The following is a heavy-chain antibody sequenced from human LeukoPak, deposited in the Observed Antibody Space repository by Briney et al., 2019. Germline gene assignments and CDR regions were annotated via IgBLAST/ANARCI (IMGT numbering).Heavy chain of an antibody. CDR1: GFTFITHG. Sequence: GGALILSCAASGFTFITHGMNWVRQAPGEGLEWMSYISSSSSTNYYEDSVRGRVTISRDNAKNSVHLQMNSPRVEDTAVYYCARTPSRGYSYGLDFWGQGTLVTVSS. D-gene: IGHD5-18*01. CDR3: ARTPSRGYSYGLDF. V-gene: IGHV3-48*04. J-gene: IGHJ4*02. CDR2: ISSSSSTN.